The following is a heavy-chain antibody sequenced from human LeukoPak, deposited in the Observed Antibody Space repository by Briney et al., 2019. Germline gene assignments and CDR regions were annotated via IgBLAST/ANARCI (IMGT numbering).Heavy chain of an antibody. CDR3: ARVKKLAGYSSNQWYGMDV. D-gene: IGHD6-13*01. Sequence: KASETLSLTCTVSGGSIRSYYWSWIRQPPGKGLEWIGYIYYSGSTNYNPSLKSRVTISVDTSKNQFSLKLSSVTAADTAVYYCARVKKLAGYSSNQWYGMDVWGQGTTVTVSS. CDR2: IYYSGST. J-gene: IGHJ6*02. V-gene: IGHV4-59*08. CDR1: GGSIRSYY.